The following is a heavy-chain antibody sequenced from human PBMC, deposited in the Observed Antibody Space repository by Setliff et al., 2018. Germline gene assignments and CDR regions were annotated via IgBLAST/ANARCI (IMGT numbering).Heavy chain of an antibody. CDR3: ARARDGIDFDYFDY. V-gene: IGHV4-61*09. J-gene: IGHJ4*02. CDR1: GGSISSGNYY. CDR2: IQTSGTT. Sequence: PSETLSLTCTVSGGSISSGNYYWSWIRQPAGKGLEWIGHIQTSGTTNYNPSLKSRVTISVDTSKNQFSLKVTSLIAADTAVYYCARARDGIDFDYFDYWGRGTPVTVSS.